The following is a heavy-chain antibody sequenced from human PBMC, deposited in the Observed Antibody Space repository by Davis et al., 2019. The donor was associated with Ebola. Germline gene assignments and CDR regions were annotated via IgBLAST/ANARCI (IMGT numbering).Heavy chain of an antibody. V-gene: IGHV4-59*01. Sequence: PSETLSLTCTVSGGSISSYYWSWIRQPPGKGLEWIGYIYYSGSTNYNPSLKSRVTISVDTSKNQFSLKLSSVTAADTAVYYCAGPSGSHAFDIWGQGTMVTVSS. CDR2: IYYSGST. CDR1: GGSISSYY. D-gene: IGHD1-26*01. J-gene: IGHJ3*02. CDR3: AGPSGSHAFDI.